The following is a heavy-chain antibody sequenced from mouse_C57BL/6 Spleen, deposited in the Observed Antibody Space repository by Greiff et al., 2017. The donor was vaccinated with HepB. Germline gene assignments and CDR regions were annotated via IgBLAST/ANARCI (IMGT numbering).Heavy chain of an antibody. D-gene: IGHD2-2*01. V-gene: IGHV3-6*01. CDR2: ISYDGSN. CDR1: GYSITSGYY. J-gene: IGHJ1*03. Sequence: EVKLVESGPGLVKPSQSLSLTCSVTGYSITSGYYWNWIRQFPGNKLEWMGYISYDGSNNYNPSLKNRISITRDTSKNQFFLKLNSVTTEDTATYYCAREGVTTGFDVWGTGTTVTVSS. CDR3: AREGVTTGFDV.